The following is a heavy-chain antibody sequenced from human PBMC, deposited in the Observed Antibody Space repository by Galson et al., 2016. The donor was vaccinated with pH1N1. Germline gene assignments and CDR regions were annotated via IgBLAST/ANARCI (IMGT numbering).Heavy chain of an antibody. D-gene: IGHD2-21*02. J-gene: IGHJ4*02. CDR1: GFTVSSNY. V-gene: IGHV3-53*01. Sequence: AASGFTVSSNYMSWVRQAPGKGLEWVSVIYSGGSTHYADSVKGRFTISRDNSKNTLYLQLNSLRAEDTAVYYCAACGGDCYFDGEYNGFDYWGQGTLVTVSS. CDR2: IYSGGST. CDR3: AACGGDCYFDGEYNGFDY.